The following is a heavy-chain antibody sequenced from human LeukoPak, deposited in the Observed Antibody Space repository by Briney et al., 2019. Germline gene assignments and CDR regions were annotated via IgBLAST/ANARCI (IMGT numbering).Heavy chain of an antibody. J-gene: IGHJ6*03. D-gene: IGHD3-22*01. Sequence: SETLSLTCAVYGGSFSGYYWSWIRQPPGKGLEWIGYIYYSGSTNYNPSLKSRVTISVDTSKNQFSLKLSSVTAADTAVYYCASGPLYDSSGYYGDYYYYMDVWGKGTTVTISS. CDR3: ASGPLYDSSGYYGDYYYYMDV. CDR1: GGSFSGYY. CDR2: IYYSGST. V-gene: IGHV4-59*01.